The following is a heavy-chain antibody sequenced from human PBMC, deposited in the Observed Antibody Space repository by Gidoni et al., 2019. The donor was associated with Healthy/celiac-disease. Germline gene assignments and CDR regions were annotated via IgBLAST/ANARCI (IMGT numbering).Heavy chain of an antibody. CDR3: ARCPFGSDPSGFDY. D-gene: IGHD3-16*01. V-gene: IGHV2-26*01. CDR2: ILSNDEK. J-gene: IGHJ4*02. Sequence: QVTLKESGPVLVKPTETLTLTCTVSGFSLSNARMGVSWIRQPPGKALEWLAHILSNDEKSYSTSLKSRLTISKDTSKSQVVLTMTNMDPVDTATYYCARCPFGSDPSGFDYWGQGTLVTVAS. CDR1: GFSLSNARMG.